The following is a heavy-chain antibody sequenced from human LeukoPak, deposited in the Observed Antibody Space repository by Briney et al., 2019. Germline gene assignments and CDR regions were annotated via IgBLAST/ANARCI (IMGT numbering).Heavy chain of an antibody. CDR3: AKDLVYYGSGSVFDY. D-gene: IGHD3-10*01. J-gene: IGHJ4*02. CDR1: GFTFSSYA. CDR2: ISGSGGST. Sequence: PGGSLRLSCAASGFTFSSYAMSWVRQAPGKGLEWVSAISGSGGSTYYADSVKGRFTISRDNSKNTLYLQMNSLRAEDTAVSYCAKDLVYYGSGSVFDYWGQGTLVTVSS. V-gene: IGHV3-23*01.